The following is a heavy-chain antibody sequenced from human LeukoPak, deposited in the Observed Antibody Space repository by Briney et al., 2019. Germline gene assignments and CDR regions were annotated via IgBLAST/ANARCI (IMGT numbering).Heavy chain of an antibody. CDR1: GFPFCTYW. Sequence: GGSLRLFCAASGFPFCTYWITWVRQAPGKGLEWVANIKNDGSEKNYVDSVKGRFTISRDNAENSLFLQMNSLRVEDTVIYYCTRDSGLTGYDLLDYWGQGTLVTVSS. J-gene: IGHJ4*02. V-gene: IGHV3-7*01. D-gene: IGHD5-12*01. CDR3: TRDSGLTGYDLLDY. CDR2: IKNDGSEK.